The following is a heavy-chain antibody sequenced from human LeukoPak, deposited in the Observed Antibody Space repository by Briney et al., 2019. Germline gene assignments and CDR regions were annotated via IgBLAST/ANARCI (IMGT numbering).Heavy chain of an antibody. D-gene: IGHD3-10*01. J-gene: IGHJ4*02. CDR1: GFTFSNYW. V-gene: IGHV3-7*01. CDR2: IRQDANVK. CDR3: ARWAADSGIYYIAS. Sequence: GSLRLSCAAPGFTFSNYWMTWVRQAPGKGLQWVASIRQDANVKYYVDSVRGRFTISRDNAENSLHLQMNGLRAEDTAMYYCARWAADSGIYYIASWGQGSLVTVSS.